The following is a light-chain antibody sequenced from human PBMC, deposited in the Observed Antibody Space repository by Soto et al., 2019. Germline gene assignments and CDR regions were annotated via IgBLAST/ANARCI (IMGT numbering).Light chain of an antibody. J-gene: IGKJ2*01. CDR3: QQYNSYSPNT. Sequence: DIPMTQSPSTLSASVGDRVTITCRASQSISSWLAWYQQKPGKAPKLLIYDASSLESGVPSRFSGSGSGTEFTLTINSLQPDDFATYYCQQYNSYSPNTFGQGTKLEIK. CDR2: DAS. V-gene: IGKV1-5*01. CDR1: QSISSW.